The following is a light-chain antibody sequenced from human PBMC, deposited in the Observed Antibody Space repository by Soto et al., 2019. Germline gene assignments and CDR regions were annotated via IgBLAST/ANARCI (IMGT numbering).Light chain of an antibody. J-gene: IGKJ1*01. CDR3: QQYNSYSWT. CDR2: KAS. CDR1: QSISSW. V-gene: IGKV1-5*03. Sequence: DIQMTQSPSTLSASVGDRVTITCRASQSISSWLAWYQQKPGKAPKLLIYKASSLESGVLSRFSGSGSGTEFTLTICSLQPDDFATYYCQQYNSYSWTFGQGTKVDIK.